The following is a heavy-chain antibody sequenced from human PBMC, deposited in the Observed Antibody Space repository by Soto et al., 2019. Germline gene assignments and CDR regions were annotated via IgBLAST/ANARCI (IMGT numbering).Heavy chain of an antibody. CDR2: INPNSGGT. Sequence: ASVKVSCKASGYSFTDSHIHWVRQAPVQGLEWLGWINPNSGGTNYAQKFQGRVTMTRDTSISTAYMELSRLRSDDTAVYYCARDRVSSSWYYFDYWGQGTLVTVSS. V-gene: IGHV1-2*02. D-gene: IGHD6-13*01. CDR1: GYSFTDSH. J-gene: IGHJ4*02. CDR3: ARDRVSSSWYYFDY.